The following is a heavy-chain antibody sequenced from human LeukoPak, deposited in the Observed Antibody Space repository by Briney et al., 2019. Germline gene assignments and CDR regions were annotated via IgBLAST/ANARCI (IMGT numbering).Heavy chain of an antibody. CDR3: ARGGAAAMDY. CDR1: GYSISSGYY. V-gene: IGHV4-61*01. D-gene: IGHD6-13*01. Sequence: ASETLSLTCAVSGYSISSGYYWGWIRQPPGKGLEWIGYIYYSGSTNYNPSLKSQVTISVDTSKNQFSLKLSSVTAADTAVYYCARGGAAAMDYWGQGTLVTVSS. CDR2: IYYSGST. J-gene: IGHJ4*02.